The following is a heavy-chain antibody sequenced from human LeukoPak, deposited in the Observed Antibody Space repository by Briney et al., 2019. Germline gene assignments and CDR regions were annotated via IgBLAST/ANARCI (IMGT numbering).Heavy chain of an antibody. V-gene: IGHV1-18*01. CDR2: ISPYNAHT. D-gene: IGHD3-10*01. Sequence: ASVKVSCKASNYTFINYGVNWLRQAPGQGLEWMGWISPYNAHTNYAQKLQGRVTMTTDTSTSTAYMELRSLRSDDTAVYYCARDLAYYYGSGSNLGYWGQGTLVTVSS. CDR3: ARDLAYYYGSGSNLGY. CDR1: NYTFINYG. J-gene: IGHJ4*02.